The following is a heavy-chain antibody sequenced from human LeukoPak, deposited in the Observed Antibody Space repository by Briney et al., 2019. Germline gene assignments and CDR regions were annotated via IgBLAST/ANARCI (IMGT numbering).Heavy chain of an antibody. Sequence: GESLKISCKGSGYSFINNWIGWVRQMPGKGLEWMGSIYPGDSDTRYSPSFQGQVAISADKSISTAYLQWSSLKASDTAMYYCARGQTAMGHSHYYYYMDVWGKGTTVTVSS. CDR2: IYPGDSDT. CDR1: GYSFINNW. D-gene: IGHD5-18*01. CDR3: ARGQTAMGHSHYYYYMDV. V-gene: IGHV5-51*01. J-gene: IGHJ6*03.